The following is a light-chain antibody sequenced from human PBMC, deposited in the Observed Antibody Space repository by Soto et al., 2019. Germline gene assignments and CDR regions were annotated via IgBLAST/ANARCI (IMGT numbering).Light chain of an antibody. Sequence: ITMTQSPSTLSASIGDRVTIHCRASQSISDYLAWYQQKPGKAPKLLIYEASVVQDGVPTRFSGSGSGTEFTLAISSLQPDDFATYYCQEHNSYIPTFGPGTKVDI. CDR2: EAS. V-gene: IGKV1-5*03. CDR3: QEHNSYIPT. J-gene: IGKJ1*01. CDR1: QSISDY.